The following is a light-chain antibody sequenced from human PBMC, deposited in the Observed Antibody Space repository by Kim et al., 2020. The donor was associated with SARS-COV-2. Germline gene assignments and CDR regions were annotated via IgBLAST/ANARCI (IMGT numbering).Light chain of an antibody. J-gene: IGKJ2*01. V-gene: IGKV1-5*03. Sequence: DIQMTQSPSTLSASVGDRVTITCRASQSISSWLAWYQQKPGKAPKLLIYKASNLESGVPSRFSGSGSGTEFTLTISSLQPDDFATYYCQQYNSYPYSFVQGTKLVI. CDR1: QSISSW. CDR2: KAS. CDR3: QQYNSYPYS.